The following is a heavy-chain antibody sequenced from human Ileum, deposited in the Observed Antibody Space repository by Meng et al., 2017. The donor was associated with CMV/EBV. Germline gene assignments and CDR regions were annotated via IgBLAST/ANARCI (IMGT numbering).Heavy chain of an antibody. V-gene: IGHV4-59*11. CDR2: IYYSGSA. D-gene: IGHD1-1*01. Sequence: SETLSLTCTVSGDSIRDHYWSWIRQPPGKGLEWMGYIYYSGSATYSPSLKSRITISVDTSKNQFSLNLRSVTPADTAMYVCARGRGHASNNSHDSWGHGTLVTVSS. CDR3: ARGRGHASNNSHDS. CDR1: GDSIRDHY. J-gene: IGHJ5*01.